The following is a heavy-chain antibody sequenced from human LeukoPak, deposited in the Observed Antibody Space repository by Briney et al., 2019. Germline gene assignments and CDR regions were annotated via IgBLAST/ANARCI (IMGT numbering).Heavy chain of an antibody. D-gene: IGHD2-15*01. J-gene: IGHJ4*02. V-gene: IGHV3-48*03. Sequence: GGSLRLSCAASGFTFSSYEMNWVRQAPGKGLEWVSYISSSGSTIYYADSVKGRFTISRDNAKNSLYLQMNSLRSEDTAVYYCARDCSGGSCSFDYWGQGTLVTVSS. CDR2: ISSSGSTI. CDR3: ARDCSGGSCSFDY. CDR1: GFTFSSYE.